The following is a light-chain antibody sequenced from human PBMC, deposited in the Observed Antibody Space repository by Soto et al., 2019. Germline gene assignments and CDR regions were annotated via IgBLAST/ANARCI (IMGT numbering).Light chain of an antibody. CDR2: DVS. CDR3: SSQAFGSTLV. CDR1: NSDVGGFNY. J-gene: IGLJ2*01. Sequence: QSALTQPASVSASPGQSITISCNGTNSDVGGFNYVSWYQQHPGKAPKLMIYDVSSRPSGVSNRFSGSKSGNTASLTISGLQAEDEAHYYCSSQAFGSTLVFGGGTQLTVL. V-gene: IGLV2-14*03.